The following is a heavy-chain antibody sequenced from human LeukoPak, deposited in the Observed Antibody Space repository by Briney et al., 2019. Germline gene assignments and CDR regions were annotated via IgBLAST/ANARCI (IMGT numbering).Heavy chain of an antibody. V-gene: IGHV1-8*03. Sequence: REASVKVSCKASGYTFTSYDINWVRQATGQGLEWMGWMNPNSGNTGYAQKFQGRVTITRNTSISTAYMELSSLRSEDTAVYYCARALTSGVLLVRRAFDIWGQGTMVTVSS. CDR1: GYTFTSYD. CDR2: MNPNSGNT. J-gene: IGHJ3*02. CDR3: ARALTSGVLLVRRAFDI. D-gene: IGHD6-13*01.